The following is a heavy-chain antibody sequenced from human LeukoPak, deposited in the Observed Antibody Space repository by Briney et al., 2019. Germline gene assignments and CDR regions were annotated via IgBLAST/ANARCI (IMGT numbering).Heavy chain of an antibody. V-gene: IGHV1-18*01. D-gene: IGHD6-6*01. Sequence: GASVKVSCKASGYTFTSYGISWVRQAPGQGLEWMGWISGYNGHTKYAQKFQGRATMTTDTSTSTAYMELRSLRSDDTAVYYCARDQYSSSAHYYYYYMDVWGKGTTVTVSS. CDR3: ARDQYSSSAHYYYYYMDV. J-gene: IGHJ6*03. CDR2: ISGYNGHT. CDR1: GYTFTSYG.